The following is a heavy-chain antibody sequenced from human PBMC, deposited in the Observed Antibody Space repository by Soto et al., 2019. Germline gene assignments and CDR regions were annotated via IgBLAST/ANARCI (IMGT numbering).Heavy chain of an antibody. CDR3: ARDTEGYDY. CDR2: IYYSGST. Sequence: PSETLSLTCTVSGGSISSYYWSWIRQPPGEGLEWIGYIYYSGSTNYNPSLKSRVTISVDTSKNQFSLKLSSVTAADTAVYYCARDTEGYDYWGQGTLVTVSS. CDR1: GGSISSYY. J-gene: IGHJ4*02. D-gene: IGHD5-12*01. V-gene: IGHV4-59*01.